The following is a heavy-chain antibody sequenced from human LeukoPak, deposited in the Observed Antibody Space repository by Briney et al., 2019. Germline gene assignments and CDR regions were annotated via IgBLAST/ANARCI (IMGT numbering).Heavy chain of an antibody. CDR2: ISSSSSYI. CDR1: GFTFDDYG. D-gene: IGHD6-13*01. CDR3: ASIAAAGTFYYYYYMDV. J-gene: IGHJ6*03. V-gene: IGHV3-21*01. Sequence: GGSLRLSCAASGFTFDDYGMSWVRQAPGKGLEWVSSISSSSSYIKYADSVKGRFTISRDNAKNSLYLQMNSLRAEDTAVYYCASIAAAGTFYYYYYMDVWGKGTTVTVSS.